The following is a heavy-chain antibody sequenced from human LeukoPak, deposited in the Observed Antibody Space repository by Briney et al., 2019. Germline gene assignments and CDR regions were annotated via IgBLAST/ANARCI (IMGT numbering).Heavy chain of an antibody. J-gene: IGHJ3*02. V-gene: IGHV3-66*01. CDR1: GFTVSSNY. CDR2: IYSGGST. CDR3: AREARGDAFDI. D-gene: IGHD3-10*01. Sequence: GGSLRLSCAASGFTVSSNYMSWVSQAPGKGLEWVSVIYSGGSTYYADSVKGRFTISRDNSKNTLYLQMNSLRAEDTAVYYCAREARGDAFDIWGQGTMVTVSS.